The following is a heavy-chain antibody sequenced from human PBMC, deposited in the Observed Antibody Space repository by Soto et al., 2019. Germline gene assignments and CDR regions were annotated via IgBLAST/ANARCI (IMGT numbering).Heavy chain of an antibody. CDR1: GGTFSSYA. CDR2: IIPIFGTA. CDR3: ARNYNWNYLPRNWLDP. D-gene: IGHD1-7*01. V-gene: IGHV1-69*13. Sequence: ASVKVSCKASGGTFSSYAISWVRQAPGQGLEWMGGIIPIFGTANYAQKFQGRVTITADESTSTAYMELSSLRSEDTAVYYCARNYNWNYLPRNWLDPWGQGTLVTVSS. J-gene: IGHJ5*02.